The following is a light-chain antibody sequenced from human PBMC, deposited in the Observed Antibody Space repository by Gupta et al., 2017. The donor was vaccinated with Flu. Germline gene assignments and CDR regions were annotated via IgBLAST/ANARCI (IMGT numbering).Light chain of an antibody. CDR2: EDN. V-gene: IGLV6-57*01. CDR3: QSFDSSTRV. Sequence: NFILTQPHSVSESPGKTVTISCTRSSGSIASNYVQWYQQRPGSSPTIVIYEDNQRASGVPDRFSGSIDSSSNSASLTISGLKTEDEADYYCQSFDSSTRVFGGGTKLTVL. CDR1: SGSIASNY. J-gene: IGLJ3*02.